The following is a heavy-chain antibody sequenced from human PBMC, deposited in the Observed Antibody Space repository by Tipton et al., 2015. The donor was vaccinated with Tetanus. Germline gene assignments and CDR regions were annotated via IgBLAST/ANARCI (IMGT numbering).Heavy chain of an antibody. V-gene: IGHV4-34*11. J-gene: IGHJ6*02. Sequence: TLSLTCAVYGGSFSGYYWNWIRQSPGKGLEWIGNIYHSESANYNPSLKSRVTISVDTSKNQITLTLKSVTAADTALYYCAGDGEKIMTSDRRQRRATNYYYHYGLDVWGQGATVTVSS. CDR2: IYHSESA. CDR1: GGSFSGYY. CDR3: AGDGEKIMTSDRRQRRATNYYYHYGLDV. D-gene: IGHD3-10*01.